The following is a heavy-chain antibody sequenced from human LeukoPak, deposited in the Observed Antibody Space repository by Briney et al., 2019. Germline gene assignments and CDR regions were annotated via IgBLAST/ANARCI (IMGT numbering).Heavy chain of an antibody. CDR3: ARRSDYYGSGSYYKEVWFDP. CDR2: IYYSGST. CDR1: GGSISSYY. V-gene: IGHV4-59*08. Sequence: SETLSLTCTVSGGSISSYYWSWIRQPPGKGLEWIGYIYYSGSTNYNPSLKSRVTISVDTSKNQFSLKLSSVTAADTAAYYCARRSDYYGSGSYYKEVWFDPWGQGTLVTVSS. D-gene: IGHD3-10*01. J-gene: IGHJ5*02.